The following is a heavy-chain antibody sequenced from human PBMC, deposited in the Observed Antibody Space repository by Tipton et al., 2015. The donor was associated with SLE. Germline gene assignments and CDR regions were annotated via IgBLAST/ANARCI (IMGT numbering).Heavy chain of an antibody. CDR3: TTARTGCSRNSCYLDN. Sequence: LRLSCTVSGGSISSSSYYWGWIRQPPGKGLEWIGNIYYGGGTYYNPSLESRVTISLDTSRDQFYLILTSVTAADTAVYYCTTARTGCSRNSCYLDNWGRGTLVTVSS. CDR2: IYYGGGT. J-gene: IGHJ4*02. D-gene: IGHD2-2*01. CDR1: GGSISSSSYY. V-gene: IGHV4-39*07.